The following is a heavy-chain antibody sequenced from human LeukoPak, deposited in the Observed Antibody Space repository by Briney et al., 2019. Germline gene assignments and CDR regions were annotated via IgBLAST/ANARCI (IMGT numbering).Heavy chain of an antibody. CDR2: IYYSGTI. D-gene: IGHD2-15*01. CDR3: ARGCAVGSGYYYDY. V-gene: IGHV4-59*01. J-gene: IGHJ4*02. Sequence: SETLSLICTVSGDSISGYYWSWIRQPPGKGLEWIGYIYYSGTINYNPSLKSRVTISVDTSKNQFSLKLSSVTAADTAVYYCARGCAVGSGYYYDYWGQGTLVTVSS. CDR1: GDSISGYY.